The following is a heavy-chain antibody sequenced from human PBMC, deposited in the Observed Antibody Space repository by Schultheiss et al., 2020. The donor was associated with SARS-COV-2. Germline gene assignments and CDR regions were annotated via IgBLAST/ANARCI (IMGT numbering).Heavy chain of an antibody. CDR3: ARDTELRGASTCFDP. J-gene: IGHJ5*02. CDR1: GGSISGNY. V-gene: IGHV4-59*01. D-gene: IGHD1-26*01. Sequence: SETLSLTCTVSGGSISGNYWSWIRQPPGKGLEWIGCVYNSGTTNYSPSLESRVTISVDTSKNQFSLKLSSVTAADTDVYYCARDTELRGASTCFDPWGQGTLVTVSS. CDR2: VYNSGTT.